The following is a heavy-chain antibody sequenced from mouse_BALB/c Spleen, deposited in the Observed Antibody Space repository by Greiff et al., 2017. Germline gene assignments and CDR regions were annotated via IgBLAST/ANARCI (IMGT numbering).Heavy chain of an antibody. CDR3: ARWGLRAAMDD. J-gene: IGHJ4*01. V-gene: IGHV14-3*02. Sequence: VQLQQSGAELVKPGASVKLSCTASGFNIKDTYMHWVKQRPEQGLEWIGRIDPANGNTKYDPKFQGKATITADTSSNTAYLQLSSLTSEDTAVYYCARWGLRAAMDDWGQGTSVTVSS. CDR2: IDPANGNT. D-gene: IGHD3-1*01. CDR1: GFNIKDTY.